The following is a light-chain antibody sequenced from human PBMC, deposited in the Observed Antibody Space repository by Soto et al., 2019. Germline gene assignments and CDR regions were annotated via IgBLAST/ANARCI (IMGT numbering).Light chain of an antibody. Sequence: ILLTQSPSSLSASVGYRVTITCRASQGIDSSFAWYQEKPGKALKLLIYAASSLQSGVPSRFSGSGSGTDFTLTISSLQPEDFATYYCQQLHDYPITFGQGTRLEI. V-gene: IGKV1-9*01. CDR3: QQLHDYPIT. J-gene: IGKJ5*01. CDR2: AAS. CDR1: QGIDSS.